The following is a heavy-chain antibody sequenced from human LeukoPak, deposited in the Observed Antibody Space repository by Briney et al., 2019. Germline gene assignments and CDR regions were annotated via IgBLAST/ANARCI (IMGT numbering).Heavy chain of an antibody. V-gene: IGHV3-66*02. J-gene: IGHJ5*02. CDR1: GFTVNNNY. D-gene: IGHD3-3*01. CDR3: ARNTGVVFDP. CDR2: IYRDDTT. Sequence: GGSMRLSCAAAGFTVNNNYTTWVSQAPGKGLEWVAAIYRDDTTYYTDSVKGRFTISRDNSKNTLYLQMNSLRAEDTAVYHCARNTGVVFDPWGQGIPVTVSS.